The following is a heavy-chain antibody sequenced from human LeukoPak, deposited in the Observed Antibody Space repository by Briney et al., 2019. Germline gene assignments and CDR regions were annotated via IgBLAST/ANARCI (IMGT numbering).Heavy chain of an antibody. CDR2: INHSGST. J-gene: IGHJ5*02. D-gene: IGHD1-26*01. CDR1: GGSFSGYY. CDR3: ARDKGGAVGATGYWFDP. Sequence: PSETLSLTCAVYGGSFSGYYWSWIRQPPGKGLEWIGEINHSGSTNYNPSLKSRVTMSVETSKTQFSLKLSSVTAADTAVYYCARDKGGAVGATGYWFDPWGQGTLVTVSS. V-gene: IGHV4-34*01.